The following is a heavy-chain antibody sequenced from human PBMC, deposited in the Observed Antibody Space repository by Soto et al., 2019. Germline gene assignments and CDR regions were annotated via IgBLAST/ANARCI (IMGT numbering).Heavy chain of an antibody. D-gene: IGHD3-10*01. CDR3: AKARHVGRVIYYYGMDV. V-gene: IGHV3-30*18. Sequence: QVQLVESGGGVVQPGRSLRLSCAASGFTFSSYGMHWVRQAPGKGLEWVAVISYDGSNKYYADSVKGRFTISRDNSKNTLYLQMNSLRAEDTAVYYCAKARHVGRVIYYYGMDVWGQGTTVTVSS. CDR2: ISYDGSNK. CDR1: GFTFSSYG. J-gene: IGHJ6*02.